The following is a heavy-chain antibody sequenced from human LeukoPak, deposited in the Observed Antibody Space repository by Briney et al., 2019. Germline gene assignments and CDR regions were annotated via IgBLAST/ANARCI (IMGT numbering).Heavy chain of an antibody. D-gene: IGHD5-18*01. Sequence: GASVNVSCKGSGYTFTNYAIHWVRQAPGQSLEWMGWINPYNGDTKYSQKFQGRVTITRDTSASIVYMELSSLTSEDTAVYYCARDLQLGYWGQGTLVTVSS. V-gene: IGHV1-3*01. CDR1: GYTFTNYA. J-gene: IGHJ4*02. CDR2: INPYNGDT. CDR3: ARDLQLGY.